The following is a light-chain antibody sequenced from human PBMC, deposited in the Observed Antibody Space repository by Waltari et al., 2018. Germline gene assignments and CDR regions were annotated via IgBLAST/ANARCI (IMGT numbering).Light chain of an antibody. CDR1: QTVINTY. CDR3: QLSGSSLYT. V-gene: IGKV3-20*01. J-gene: IGKJ2*01. Sequence: IVLTQFPATLSLSPGERATIPCRASQTVINTYLAWYQQKPGQAPRLLIYATSTRAPGIPDRFSGSESGTDFTLTINRLEPEDFAVYFCQLSGSSLYTFGQGTKLAIK. CDR2: ATS.